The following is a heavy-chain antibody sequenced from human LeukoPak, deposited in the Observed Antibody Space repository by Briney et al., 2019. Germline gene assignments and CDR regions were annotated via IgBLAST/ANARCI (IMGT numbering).Heavy chain of an antibody. CDR2: ISSGGSSI. CDR1: GFTFNTFE. J-gene: IGHJ6*02. D-gene: IGHD5-24*01. CDR3: ARRQFYYYGMDV. Sequence: PGGSLRLSCAASGFTFNTFEMNWVRQGPGKGLEWVSYISSGGSSIYYADSVKGRFTISRDNAKNSLYLQMNSLRAEDTAVYYCARRQFYYYGMDVWGQGTTVTVSS. V-gene: IGHV3-48*03.